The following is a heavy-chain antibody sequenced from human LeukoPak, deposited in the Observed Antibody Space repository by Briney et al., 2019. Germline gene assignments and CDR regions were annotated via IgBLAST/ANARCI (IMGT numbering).Heavy chain of an antibody. CDR2: ISYDGSNK. CDR3: ARGLTTVVTRIDY. CDR1: GFTFSSYA. Sequence: PGGSLRLSCAASGFTFSSYAMHWVRQAPGKGLEWVAVISYDGSNKYYADSVKGRFTISRDNAKNSLYLQMNSLRAEDTAVYYCARGLTTVVTRIDYWGQGTLVTVSS. V-gene: IGHV3-30*04. D-gene: IGHD4-23*01. J-gene: IGHJ4*02.